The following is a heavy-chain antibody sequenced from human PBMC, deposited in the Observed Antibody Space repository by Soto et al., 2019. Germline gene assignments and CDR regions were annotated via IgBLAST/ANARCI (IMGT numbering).Heavy chain of an antibody. CDR2: IYYSGST. V-gene: IGHV4-39*02. D-gene: IGHD6-13*01. CDR3: AREGPDSSEFGNYYYYGMDV. CDR1: GGSISSSSYY. Sequence: PSETLSLTCTVSGGSISSSSYYWGWIRQPPGKGLEWIGSIYYSGSTYYNPSLKSRVTISVDTSKNQFSLKLSSVTAADTAVYYCAREGPDSSEFGNYYYYGMDVWGQGTTVTVSS. J-gene: IGHJ6*02.